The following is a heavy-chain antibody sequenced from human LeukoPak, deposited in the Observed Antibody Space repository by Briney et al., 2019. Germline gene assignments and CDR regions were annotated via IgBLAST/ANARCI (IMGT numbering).Heavy chain of an antibody. J-gene: IGHJ4*02. CDR2: ISDDGSNK. D-gene: IGHD3-22*01. CDR3: ARDYYDSSGYYGY. Sequence: GRSLRLSCAASGFTFSNYAMHWVRQAPGKGLEWVAVISDDGSNKYYADSVKGRFTISRDNSKNTLYLQMNSLRAEDTAVYYCARDYYDSSGYYGYWGQGTLVTVSS. V-gene: IGHV3-30*04. CDR1: GFTFSNYA.